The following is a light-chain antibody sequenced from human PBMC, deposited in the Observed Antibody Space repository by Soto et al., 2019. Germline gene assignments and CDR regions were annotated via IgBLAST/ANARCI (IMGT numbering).Light chain of an antibody. CDR3: QQYKSWPYT. Sequence: EIVLTQSPATLSFSPCEIATLSCRASQSVSSYLAWYQQKPGQAPRLLMFGASTRATGIPARFSGSGSGTDFTLTITGLQSEDFAVYYCQQYKSWPYTFGQGTKVDIK. CDR1: QSVSSY. J-gene: IGKJ2*01. V-gene: IGKV3-15*01. CDR2: GAS.